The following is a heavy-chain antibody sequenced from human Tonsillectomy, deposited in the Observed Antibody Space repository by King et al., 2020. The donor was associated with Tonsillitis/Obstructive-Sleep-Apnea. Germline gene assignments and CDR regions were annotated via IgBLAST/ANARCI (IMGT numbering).Heavy chain of an antibody. CDR3: AREVVGDSSSWFDY. J-gene: IGHJ4*02. Sequence: VQLVESGAEVKKPGASVKVSCKASGYTFTSYGISWVRQAPGQGLEWMGWIIAYNGKTNYAQKLQGRVTMTTDTSTSTAYMELRGLRSDDTAVYYCAREVVGDSSSWFDYWGQGTLVTVSS. CDR2: IIAYNGKT. V-gene: IGHV1-18*01. CDR1: GYTFTSYG. D-gene: IGHD6-13*01.